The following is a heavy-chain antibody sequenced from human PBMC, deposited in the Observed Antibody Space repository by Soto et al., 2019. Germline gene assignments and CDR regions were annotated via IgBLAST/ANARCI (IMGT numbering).Heavy chain of an antibody. CDR2: ISTSGGST. CDR3: SLSDRYYGMDV. J-gene: IGHJ6*02. V-gene: IGHV3-23*01. CDR1: GFTFSSYA. Sequence: EVQLLESGGGLVQPGGSLRLSCAASGFTFSSYAMSWVRQAPGKGLEWDSSISTSGGSTYYADSVKGRFTISRDNSNNTLYLQMNSLRAEDTAVYYCSLSDRYYGMDVWGLGTTVTVPS.